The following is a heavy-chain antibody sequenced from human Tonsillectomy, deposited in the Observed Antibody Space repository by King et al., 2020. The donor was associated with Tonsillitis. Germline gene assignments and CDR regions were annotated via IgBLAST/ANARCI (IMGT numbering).Heavy chain of an antibody. CDR2: IYSGGST. V-gene: IGHV3-53*04. CDR1: GFTVSSNY. D-gene: IGHD2-2*01. CDR3: ARTGYCSSTSCPFPWFEP. J-gene: IGHJ5*02. Sequence: VQLVESGGGLVQPGGSLRLSCAASGFTVSSNYMSWVRQAPGKGLEWVSVIYSGGSTYYADSVKGRFNISRHNSKNTLYLQMNSLRAEDTAVYYCARTGYCSSTSCPFPWFEPWGQGTLVTVSS.